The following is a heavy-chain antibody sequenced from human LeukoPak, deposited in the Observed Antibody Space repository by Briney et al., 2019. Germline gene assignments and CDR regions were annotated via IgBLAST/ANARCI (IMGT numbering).Heavy chain of an antibody. CDR3: ARAAYSSTWYSRYFDL. CDR2: IGTAGEI. CDR1: GFTFSSYD. J-gene: IGHJ2*01. D-gene: IGHD6-13*01. Sequence: GGSLRLSCAASGFTFSSYDIHWVRQATEKGLEWVSRIGTAGEIYYPGSVKGRFTISRENAKNSLYLQMNSLRAGDTAVYYCARAAYSSTWYSRYFDLWGRGTLVTVSS. V-gene: IGHV3-13*01.